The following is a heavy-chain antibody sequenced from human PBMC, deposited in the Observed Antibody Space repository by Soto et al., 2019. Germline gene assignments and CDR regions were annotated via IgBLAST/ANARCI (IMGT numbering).Heavy chain of an antibody. D-gene: IGHD3-10*01. CDR2: LYYTGRT. J-gene: IGHJ5*02. V-gene: IGHV4-39*02. CDR3: ARSLARGVIGWFHX. CDR1: GGSISSGTYY. Sequence: PSETLSLTFTVSGGSISSGTYYWGWIRQPPGKGLELIGSLYYTGRTYYSPSLKSRVTISVDTSKNHFSLNLTSVTAAGTAVYYCARSLARGVIGWFHXWGQGTLVTVSX.